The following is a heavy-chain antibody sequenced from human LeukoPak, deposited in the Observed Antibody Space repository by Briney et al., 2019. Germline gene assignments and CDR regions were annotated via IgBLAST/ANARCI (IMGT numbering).Heavy chain of an antibody. D-gene: IGHD5-18*01. CDR1: GFTFDNYA. CDR3: AKGDKPVIAMVKFDY. V-gene: IGHV3-9*01. Sequence: GGSLRLSCAASGFTFDNYAMHWVRQAPGKGLEWVAGISWNSASVVYAASVKGRFTISRDNSKNTLYMQMNSLRAEDTAVYYCAKGDKPVIAMVKFDYWGQGTLVTVSS. J-gene: IGHJ4*02. CDR2: ISWNSASV.